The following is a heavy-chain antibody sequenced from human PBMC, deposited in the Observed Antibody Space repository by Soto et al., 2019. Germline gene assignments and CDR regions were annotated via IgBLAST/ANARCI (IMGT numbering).Heavy chain of an antibody. V-gene: IGHV3-74*01. Sequence: EVQLVESGGGLVQPGGSLRLSCTASGFTFRSYWMHWVRQAPGKGLVWVSRINSDGTSTNYADSVKGRFTISRDDAKNTLYLQMNSLRAEDTAMYYCARGPSGSGYYVGDYWGQGTQVTVSS. CDR2: INSDGTST. D-gene: IGHD5-12*01. J-gene: IGHJ4*02. CDR1: GFTFRSYW. CDR3: ARGPSGSGYYVGDY.